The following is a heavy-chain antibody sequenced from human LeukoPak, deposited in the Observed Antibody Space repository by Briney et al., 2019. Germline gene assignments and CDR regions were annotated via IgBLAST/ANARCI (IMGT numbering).Heavy chain of an antibody. D-gene: IGHD3-3*01. CDR2: IIPIFGTA. Sequence: SVKVSCKASGGTFSSYAISWVRQAPGQGLEWMGGIIPIFGTANYAQKFQGRVTITTDESTSTAYMELSSLRSEDTAVYYCAREASGITSVGVVGSHRFDPWGQGTLVTVSS. J-gene: IGHJ5*02. V-gene: IGHV1-69*05. CDR1: GGTFSSYA. CDR3: AREASGITSVGVVGSHRFDP.